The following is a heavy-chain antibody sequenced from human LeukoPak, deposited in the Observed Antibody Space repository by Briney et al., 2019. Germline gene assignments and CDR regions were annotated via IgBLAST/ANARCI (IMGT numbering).Heavy chain of an antibody. V-gene: IGHV1-18*01. CDR2: ISPDNGYT. Sequence: SVKVSCKASGYRCRSYDSIWLRQAPGQGLECMGWISPDNGYTNSAHKIQGRVTMTADTSTSTAYMELRSLRSDDTAVYYCARYNGYDWGYLDYWGQGTLVTVFS. CDR1: GYRCRSYD. CDR3: ARYNGYDWGYLDY. J-gene: IGHJ4*02. D-gene: IGHD3-16*01.